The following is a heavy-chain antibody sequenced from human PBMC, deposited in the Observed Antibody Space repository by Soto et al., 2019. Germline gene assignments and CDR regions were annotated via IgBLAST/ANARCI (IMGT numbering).Heavy chain of an antibody. CDR2: ISAYNGNT. Sequence: ASVKVSCKASGYTFTSYGISWVRQAPVQGLEWMGWISAYNGNTNYAQKLQGRVTMTTDTSTSTAYMELRSLRSDDTAVYYCASEGVLVAVARDAFDIWGQGTMVTVSS. D-gene: IGHD6-19*01. J-gene: IGHJ3*02. CDR1: GYTFTSYG. CDR3: ASEGVLVAVARDAFDI. V-gene: IGHV1-18*01.